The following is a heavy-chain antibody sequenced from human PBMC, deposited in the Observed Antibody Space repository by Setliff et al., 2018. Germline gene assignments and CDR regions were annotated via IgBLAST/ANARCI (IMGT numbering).Heavy chain of an antibody. CDR1: GYTFNNYG. J-gene: IGHJ3*02. D-gene: IGHD1-1*01. Sequence: GASVKVSCKASGYTFNNYGISWVRQAPGQGLEWMGWISAYNGNTKYTQKFQDRVTMTTDTSTSTAYMELRGLRSDDTAVYYCARALWNDVYCAFDIWVQGTRVTVSS. V-gene: IGHV1-18*01. CDR2: ISAYNGNT. CDR3: ARALWNDVYCAFDI.